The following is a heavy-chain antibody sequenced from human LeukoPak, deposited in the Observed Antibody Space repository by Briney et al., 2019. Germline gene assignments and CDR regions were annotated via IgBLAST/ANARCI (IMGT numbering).Heavy chain of an antibody. V-gene: IGHV4-4*07. D-gene: IGHD3-22*01. CDR2: IYTSGST. CDR1: GGSISSYY. J-gene: IGHJ6*03. CDR3: ARARNYYDSSGYYYYYYYMDV. Sequence: SETLSLTCTVSGGSISSYYWSSIRQPAGKGLEWIGRIYTSGSTNYNPSLKSRVTMSVDTSKNQFSLKLSSVTAADTAVYYCARARNYYDSSGYYYYYYYMDVWGKGTTVTISS.